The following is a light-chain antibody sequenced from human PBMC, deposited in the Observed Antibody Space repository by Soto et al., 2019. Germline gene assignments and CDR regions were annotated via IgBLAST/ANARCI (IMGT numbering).Light chain of an antibody. V-gene: IGLV1-40*01. Sequence: QSVLTQPPSVSGAPGQRVTISCTGSRSNIGAGYDVHWYQQLPGTAPKLLIYGNSNRPSGVPDRFSGSKSGTSASLAITGLQAEDEADYYCQSYDSSRSGSVFGTGTKLTVL. CDR2: GNS. CDR1: RSNIGAGYD. CDR3: QSYDSSRSGSV. J-gene: IGLJ1*01.